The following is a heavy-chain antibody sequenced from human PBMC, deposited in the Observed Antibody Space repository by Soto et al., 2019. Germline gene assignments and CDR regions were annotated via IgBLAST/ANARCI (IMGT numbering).Heavy chain of an antibody. D-gene: IGHD2-2*01. CDR1: GYTFTSYY. Sequence: ASVKVSRKASGYTFTSYYMHWVRQAPGQGLEWMGIINPSGGSTSYAQKLQGRVTMTTDTSTSSAYMELRSLRSDDTAVYYCAREYCISNSRRYFAYWGQGTLVTVSS. CDR2: INPSGGST. CDR3: AREYCISNSRRYFAY. V-gene: IGHV1-46*01. J-gene: IGHJ4*02.